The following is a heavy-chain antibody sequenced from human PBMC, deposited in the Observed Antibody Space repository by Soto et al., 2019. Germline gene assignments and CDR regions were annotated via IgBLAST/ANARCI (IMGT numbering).Heavy chain of an antibody. CDR3: ARLTTLSSPKYRFYYYMDI. Sequence: QVQLAQSGPELKKPGASLEVSCRASGYTFSNYGISWVRQVPGQGLEWMAWISVKNGDTNFAQKFQGRLSVTIDTSTSTAYLNLRSLRSDDTAVYYCARLTTLSSPKYRFYYYMDIWGKGTTVTVSS. CDR2: ISVKNGDT. D-gene: IGHD4-4*01. J-gene: IGHJ6*03. CDR1: GYTFSNYG. V-gene: IGHV1-18*01.